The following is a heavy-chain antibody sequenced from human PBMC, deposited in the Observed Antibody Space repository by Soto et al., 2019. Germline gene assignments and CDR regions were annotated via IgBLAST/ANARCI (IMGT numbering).Heavy chain of an antibody. CDR2: IIPILGTA. CDR3: ARGWGYDSNDYYYAY. V-gene: IGHV1-69*01. D-gene: IGHD3-22*01. CDR1: GGTFSRHA. Sequence: QVQLVQSGAAVRKPGSSVKVSCKASGGTFSRHAISWVRQAPGQGLAWMGGIIPILGTANHAQKFQGRVTIIADESTSTVYMEWSSLRSEDTAMYYCARGWGYDSNDYYYAYWGQGTLVIVSS. J-gene: IGHJ4*02.